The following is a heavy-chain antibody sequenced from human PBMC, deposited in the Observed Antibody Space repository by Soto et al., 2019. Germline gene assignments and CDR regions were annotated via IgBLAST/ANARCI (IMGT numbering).Heavy chain of an antibody. V-gene: IGHV3-21*01. D-gene: IGHD6-13*01. CDR1: GFTFRSFT. J-gene: IGHJ5*02. CDR2: ISSNSAYI. CDR3: ARDASRDSSARGWFDP. Sequence: GGSLRLSCAASGFTFRSFTMNWVRQAPGKGLEWVSTISSNSAYIYYTDALRGRFTIPRDNAKNSLHLQMNSLRAEDTAVYYCARDASRDSSARGWFDPWGPGTLVTVSS.